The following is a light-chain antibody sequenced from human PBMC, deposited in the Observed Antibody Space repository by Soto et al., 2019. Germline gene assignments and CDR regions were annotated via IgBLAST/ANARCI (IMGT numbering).Light chain of an antibody. Sequence: HSVLTQPPSLYGAPGQRVTISCTGSSSNIGAGYDVHWYQQVPGTAPKLLIYGDSNRPSGVPDRFSGSKSGTSASLAITGLQAEDEADYYCQSYDSSLSGFYVFGTGTKVTVL. CDR3: QSYDSSLSGFYV. J-gene: IGLJ1*01. V-gene: IGLV1-40*01. CDR2: GDS. CDR1: SSNIGAGYD.